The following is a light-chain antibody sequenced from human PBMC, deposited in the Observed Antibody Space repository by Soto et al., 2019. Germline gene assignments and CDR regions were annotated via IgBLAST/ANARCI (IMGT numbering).Light chain of an antibody. CDR2: EGT. CDR1: SSDIGSYNL. J-gene: IGLJ3*02. CDR3: CAYAGSATFVV. Sequence: QSVLTQPASVSGSPGQSITISCTGTSSDIGSYNLVSWYQHLPGKAPKLIIYEGTKRSSGVSNRFSGSKSGNTASLTISGLQAEDAADYYCCAYAGSATFVVFGGGTKVTVL. V-gene: IGLV2-23*03.